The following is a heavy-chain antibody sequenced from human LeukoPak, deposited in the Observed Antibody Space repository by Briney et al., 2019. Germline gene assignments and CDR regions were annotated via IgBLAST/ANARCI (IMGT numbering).Heavy chain of an antibody. J-gene: IGHJ4*02. Sequence: GGSLRLSCAASGFTFSSYAMGWVRQAPGKGLEWVSAISGSGSSTYYADSVKGRFTISRDNSKNTLYLQMNSLKAEDTAVYYCPQDPPAATVVDYWGQGTLVTVSS. D-gene: IGHD6-13*01. CDR2: ISGSGSST. CDR1: GFTFSSYA. V-gene: IGHV3-23*01. CDR3: PQDPPAATVVDY.